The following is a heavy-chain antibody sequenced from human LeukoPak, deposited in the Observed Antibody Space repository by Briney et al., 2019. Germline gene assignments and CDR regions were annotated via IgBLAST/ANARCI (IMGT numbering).Heavy chain of an antibody. V-gene: IGHV3-23*01. CDR3: AKRYYYDTSRNPGGLDP. J-gene: IGHJ5*02. Sequence: PGGSLRLSCAASGLTFSSYAMGWVRQAPGKGLEWVSTIGGSGDGTYYADSVKGRFTISRDNSRNTLSLQMNSLRAEDTAVYYCAKRYYYDTSRNPGGLDPWGQGTLVTVSS. D-gene: IGHD3-22*01. CDR1: GLTFSSYA. CDR2: IGGSGDGT.